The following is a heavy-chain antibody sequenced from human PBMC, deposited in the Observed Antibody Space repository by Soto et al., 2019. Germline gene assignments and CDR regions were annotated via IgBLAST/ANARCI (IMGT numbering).Heavy chain of an antibody. CDR2: ISGSGGST. Sequence: GGSLRLSWAASGFTFSSYAMSWVRQAPGKGLEWVSAISGSGGSTYYTYSVKGRFTISRDTSKNTLYLQMNSLRAEDMSLYSCANALGIYDFDNWGQGTMVTVSS. J-gene: IGHJ3*02. V-gene: IGHV3-23*01. CDR1: GFTFSSYA. D-gene: IGHD3-10*01. CDR3: ANALGIYDFDN.